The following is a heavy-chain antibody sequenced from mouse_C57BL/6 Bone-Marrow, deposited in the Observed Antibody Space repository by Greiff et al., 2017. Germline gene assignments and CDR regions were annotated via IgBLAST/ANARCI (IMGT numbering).Heavy chain of an antibody. Sequence: EVKLVESGEGLVKPGGSLKLSCAASGFTFSSYAMSWVRQTPEKRLEWVAYISSGGDYIYYADTVKGRFTISSDNARNTLYLQMSSLKSEDTAMYYGTRFYDYDRGFDYWGQGTTLTVSS. CDR1: GFTFSSYA. V-gene: IGHV5-9-1*02. CDR3: TRFYDYDRGFDY. CDR2: ISSGGDYI. J-gene: IGHJ2*01. D-gene: IGHD2-4*01.